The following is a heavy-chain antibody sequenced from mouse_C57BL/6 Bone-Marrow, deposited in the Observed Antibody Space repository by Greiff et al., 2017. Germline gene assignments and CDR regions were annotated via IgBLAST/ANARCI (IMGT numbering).Heavy chain of an antibody. CDR3: ARKDY. CDR2: IDPEDGET. CDR1: GYTFTSYW. Sequence: VQLQQPGAELVKPGASVKLSCKASGYTFTSYWMHWVKQRPGQGLEWIGRIDPEDGETKYAPKFQGKATITADTSSNTAYLQLSSLTSEDTAVYYCARKDYWGQGTSVTVSS. V-gene: IGHV14-2*01. J-gene: IGHJ4*01.